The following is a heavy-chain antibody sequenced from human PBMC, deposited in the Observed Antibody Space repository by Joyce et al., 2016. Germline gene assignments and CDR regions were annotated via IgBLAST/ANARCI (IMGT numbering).Heavy chain of an antibody. V-gene: IGHV5-51*01. CDR1: GYNFSTYW. J-gene: IGHJ4*02. Sequence: EVQLVQSGAEVKKPGESLKISCRASGYNFSTYWIGWVRQMAGKGPEWMGCIYPGDSNTQYSPSFQGQVSISADKSISTAYLQWSSLKASDTAMYYCARPRGGYSYDFDYWGQGTLVTVSS. CDR2: IYPGDSNT. CDR3: ARPRGGYSYDFDY. D-gene: IGHD5-18*01.